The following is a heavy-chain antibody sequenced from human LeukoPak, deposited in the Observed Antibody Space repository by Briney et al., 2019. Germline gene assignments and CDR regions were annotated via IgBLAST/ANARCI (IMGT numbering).Heavy chain of an antibody. CDR2: FDPEDGET. CDR3: ATAQPMNPKLRLGELSFISPKDLYYYYYYMDV. D-gene: IGHD3-16*02. CDR1: GYTLTELS. Sequence: ASVKVSCKVSGYTLTELSMHWVRQAPGKGLEWMGGFDPEDGETIYAQKFQGRVTMTEDTSTDTAYMELSSPRSEDTAVYYCATAQPMNPKLRLGELSFISPKDLYYYYYYMDVWGKGTTVTISS. V-gene: IGHV1-24*01. J-gene: IGHJ6*03.